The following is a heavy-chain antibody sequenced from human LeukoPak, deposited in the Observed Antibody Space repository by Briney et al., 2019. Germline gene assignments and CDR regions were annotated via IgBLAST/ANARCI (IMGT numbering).Heavy chain of an antibody. CDR2: LSYDARNK. CDR1: GFTFSNYA. Sequence: PGGSLRLSCAASGFTFSNYAMHWVRQAPGKGLEWMSVLSYDARNKYFADSVKGRFSISRDNSKNTLNLQMNSLRAEDTAVYYCAKGKGSYCDGDCSSRILDHWGQGTLVTVSS. V-gene: IGHV3-30*04. CDR3: AKGKGSYCDGDCSSRILDH. J-gene: IGHJ4*02. D-gene: IGHD2-21*02.